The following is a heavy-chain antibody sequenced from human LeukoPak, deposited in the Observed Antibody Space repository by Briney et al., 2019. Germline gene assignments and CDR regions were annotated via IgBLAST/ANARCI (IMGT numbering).Heavy chain of an antibody. CDR3: AKDEWGKQWLAYFDY. D-gene: IGHD6-19*01. CDR2: ISGIGGST. Sequence: PGGSLRLSCAASGFTFSSYAMSWVRQAPGKGLEWVSAISGIGGSTYYADSVKGRFTISRDNTKNTLYLQMNSLRAEDTAVYYCAKDEWGKQWLAYFDYWGQGTPVTVSS. V-gene: IGHV3-23*01. J-gene: IGHJ4*01. CDR1: GFTFSSYA.